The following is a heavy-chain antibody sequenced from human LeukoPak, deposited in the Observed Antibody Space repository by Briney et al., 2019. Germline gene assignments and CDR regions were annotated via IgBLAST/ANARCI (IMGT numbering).Heavy chain of an antibody. J-gene: IGHJ4*02. Sequence: ASVKVSCKVSGYTLTELSMHWVRQAPGKGLEWMGGFDPEDGETIYAQKFQGRVTMTEDTSTDTAYMELSSLRSEDTAVYYCATHTYDYGDHGLDYWGQGTLVTVSS. CDR1: GYTLTELS. CDR3: ATHTYDYGDHGLDY. V-gene: IGHV1-24*01. CDR2: FDPEDGET. D-gene: IGHD4-17*01.